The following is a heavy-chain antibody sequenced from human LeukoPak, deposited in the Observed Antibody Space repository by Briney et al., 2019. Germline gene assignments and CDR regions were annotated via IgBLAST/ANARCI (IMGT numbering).Heavy chain of an antibody. CDR3: ATDGYYYGSGTYPNY. Sequence: ASVTVSCKTSGYTFTGYYMHWVRQAPGQGLEWMGWINPNSGGTDYAQKFQGRVTMTRDTSISTAYMELGRLTSDDTAVYYCATDGYYYGSGTYPNYWGQGTMV. J-gene: IGHJ4*02. CDR2: INPNSGGT. D-gene: IGHD3-10*01. CDR1: GYTFTGYY. V-gene: IGHV1-2*02.